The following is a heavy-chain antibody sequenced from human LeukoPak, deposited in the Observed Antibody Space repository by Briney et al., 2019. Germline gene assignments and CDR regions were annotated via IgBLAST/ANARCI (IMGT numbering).Heavy chain of an antibody. Sequence: GGSLRLSCAASGFTFNNYAMNWVRQGPGEGLGWVSAISGTGGSAYYADSVKGRFTISRDNSKNTLYQEMNSLRADDTAVYYCAQAEKRESGHRFQHWGQGILVTVSS. D-gene: IGHD3-3*01. CDR1: GFTFNNYA. CDR2: ISGTGGSA. V-gene: IGHV3-23*01. CDR3: AQAEKRESGHRFQH. J-gene: IGHJ1*01.